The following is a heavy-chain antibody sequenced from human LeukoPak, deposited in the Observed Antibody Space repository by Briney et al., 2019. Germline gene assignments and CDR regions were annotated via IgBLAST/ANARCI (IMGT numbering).Heavy chain of an antibody. Sequence: GGSLRLSCAASGFTFSSYAMTCVRQAPGKGLEWVSAISGSGDSTYYADSVKGRFTTSRDNSKNTLYLQMNSLRAEDTAVYYCAKDGDTYYYGSGSPYGMDVWGQGTTVTVSS. D-gene: IGHD3-10*01. J-gene: IGHJ6*02. CDR3: AKDGDTYYYGSGSPYGMDV. V-gene: IGHV3-23*01. CDR1: GFTFSSYA. CDR2: ISGSGDST.